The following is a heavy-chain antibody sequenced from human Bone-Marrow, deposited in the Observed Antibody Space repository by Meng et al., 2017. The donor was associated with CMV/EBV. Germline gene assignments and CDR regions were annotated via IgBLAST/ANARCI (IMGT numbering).Heavy chain of an antibody. CDR2: ISYDGSNK. CDR1: GFTFSSYG. D-gene: IGHD2-21*01. Sequence: GESLKISCAASGFTFSSYGMHWVRQAPGKGLEWVAVISYDGSNKYYADSVKGRFTISRDNSKNTLYLQMNSLRAEDTAVYYCARVQQAYCGGDCYFSHYGMDVWGQGTTVTFSS. CDR3: ARVQQAYCGGDCYFSHYGMDV. J-gene: IGHJ6*02. V-gene: IGHV3-30*19.